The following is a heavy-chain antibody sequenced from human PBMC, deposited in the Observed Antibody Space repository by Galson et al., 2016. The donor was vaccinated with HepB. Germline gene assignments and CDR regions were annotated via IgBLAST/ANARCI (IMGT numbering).Heavy chain of an antibody. Sequence: SLRLSCAASGFTFSSYGMHWVRQAPGKGLEWVAVISTDAINKYYADSVRGRFTISRDDPKNTLYLQMNSLRPEDKAVYYWARPRASNSYYYGMDVWGQGTTVAVSS. D-gene: IGHD2-2*01. J-gene: IGHJ6*02. CDR3: ARPRASNSYYYGMDV. V-gene: IGHV3-30*03. CDR1: GFTFSSYG. CDR2: ISTDAINK.